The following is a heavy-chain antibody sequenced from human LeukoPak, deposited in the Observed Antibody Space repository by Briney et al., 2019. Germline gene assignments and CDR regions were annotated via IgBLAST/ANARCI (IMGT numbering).Heavy chain of an antibody. CDR1: GYTLTELS. CDR2: ISAYNGNT. Sequence: GASVKVSCKVSGYTLTELSMHWVRQAPGKGLEWMGWISAYNGNTNYAQKLQGRVTMTTDTSTSTAYMELRSLRSDDAAVYYCARVGYYYDSSGYWSEPLDAFDIWGQGTMVTVSS. J-gene: IGHJ3*02. V-gene: IGHV1-18*01. D-gene: IGHD3-22*01. CDR3: ARVGYYYDSSGYWSEPLDAFDI.